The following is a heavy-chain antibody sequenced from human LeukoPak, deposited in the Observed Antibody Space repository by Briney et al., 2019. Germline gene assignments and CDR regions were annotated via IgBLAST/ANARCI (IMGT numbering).Heavy chain of an antibody. CDR1: GGSFSGYY. V-gene: IGHV4-34*01. D-gene: IGHD6-19*01. J-gene: IGHJ6*02. Sequence: TSETLSLTCAVYGGSFSGYYWSWIRQPPGKGLEWIGEINHSGSTNYNPSLKSRVTISVDTSKNQFSLKLSSVTAADTAVYYCARGPLGAVAGIYYYGMDVWGQGTTVTVSS. CDR2: INHSGST. CDR3: ARGPLGAVAGIYYYGMDV.